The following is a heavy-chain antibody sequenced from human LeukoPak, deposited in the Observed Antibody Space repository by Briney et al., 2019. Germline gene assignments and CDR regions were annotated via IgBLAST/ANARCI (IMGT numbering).Heavy chain of an antibody. CDR1: GYTXTGYY. CDR3: ATDRAYCGGDCYPTVFDY. Sequence: ASVKVSCKASGYTXTGYYMHWVRQAPGQGLEWMGWINPNSGGTNYAQKFQGRVTMTRDTSISTAYMELSRLRSDDTAVYYCATDRAYCGGDCYPTVFDYWGQGTLVTVSS. CDR2: INPNSGGT. V-gene: IGHV1-2*02. D-gene: IGHD2-21*02. J-gene: IGHJ4*02.